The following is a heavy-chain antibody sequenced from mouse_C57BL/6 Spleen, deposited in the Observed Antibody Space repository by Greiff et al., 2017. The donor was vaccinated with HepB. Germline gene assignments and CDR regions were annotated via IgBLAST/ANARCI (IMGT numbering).Heavy chain of an antibody. CDR3: ARGGYYGDRYAMDY. Sequence: VQLKQSGPELVKPGASVKIPCKASGYTFTDYNMDWVKQSHGKSLEWIGDINPNNGGTIYNQKFKGKATLTVDKSSSTAYMELRSLTSADTAVYYCARGGYYGDRYAMDYWGQGTSVTVSS. V-gene: IGHV1-18*01. D-gene: IGHD2-13*01. CDR2: INPNNGGT. J-gene: IGHJ4*01. CDR1: GYTFTDYN.